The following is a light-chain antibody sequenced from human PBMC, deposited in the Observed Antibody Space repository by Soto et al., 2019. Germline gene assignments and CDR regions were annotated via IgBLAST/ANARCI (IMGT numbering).Light chain of an antibody. J-gene: IGKJ1*01. CDR2: KAS. V-gene: IGKV1-5*03. CDR1: QSISSW. Sequence: DIQMTQSPSTLSASVGDRVTITCRASQSISSWLPWYQQKPGKAPKLQVYKASSLESGVPSRFSGSGSEKEFTLSISSLQPDDLAVYHGQHYNNYSRTFGRGTKVQIK. CDR3: QHYNNYSRT.